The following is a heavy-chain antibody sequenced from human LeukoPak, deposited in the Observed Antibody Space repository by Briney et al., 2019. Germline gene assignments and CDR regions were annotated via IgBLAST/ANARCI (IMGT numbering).Heavy chain of an antibody. CDR1: GYTFTSYG. J-gene: IGHJ3*02. CDR3: ARALKPLAIFGVVIHDAFDI. CDR2: ISAYNGNT. V-gene: IGHV1-18*01. D-gene: IGHD3-3*01. Sequence: ASVKVSCKASGYTFTSYGISWVRQAPGQGLEWMGWISAYNGNTNYAQKLQGRVTMTTDTSTSTAHMELRSLRSDDTAVYYCARALKPLAIFGVVIHDAFDIWGQGTMVTVSS.